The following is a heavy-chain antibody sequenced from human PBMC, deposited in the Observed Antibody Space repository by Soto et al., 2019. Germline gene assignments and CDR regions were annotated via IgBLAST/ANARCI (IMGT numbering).Heavy chain of an antibody. J-gene: IGHJ3*02. CDR3: ARDAYSSGVFDI. V-gene: IGHV3-30-3*01. CDR2: ISYDGSNK. D-gene: IGHD3-22*01. CDR1: GFTFSSYA. Sequence: QVQLVESGGGVVQPGRSLRLSCAASGFTFSSYAMHWVRQAPGKGLEWVAVISYDGSNKYYADSVKGRFTISRDNSKNTLYLQMNSLRAEDTAVYYCARDAYSSGVFDIRGQGTMVTVSS.